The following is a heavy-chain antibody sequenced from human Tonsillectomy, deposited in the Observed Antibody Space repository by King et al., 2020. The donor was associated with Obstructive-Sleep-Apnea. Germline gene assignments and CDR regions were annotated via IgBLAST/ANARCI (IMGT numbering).Heavy chain of an antibody. CDR3: ARGLRGDSYYGMDV. CDR1: VYTFTGYY. J-gene: IGHJ6*02. CDR2: ITPNSCAT. Sequence: QLVQSGAEVKKPGASVKVFCKASVYTFTGYYMHWVRQAPGKVLEWMVWITPNSCATNYAQKFQGWVTMTRDTSISTAYMELSRLRSDDTAVHYCARGLRGDSYYGMDVWGQGTTVTVSS. D-gene: IGHD2-21*02. V-gene: IGHV1-2*04.